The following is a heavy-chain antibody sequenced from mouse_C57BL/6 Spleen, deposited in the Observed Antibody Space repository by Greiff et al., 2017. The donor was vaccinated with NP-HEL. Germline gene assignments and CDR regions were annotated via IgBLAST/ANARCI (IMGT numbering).Heavy chain of an antibody. CDR1: GFTFSSYA. CDR2: ISDGGSYT. CDR3: ARDGAITTVVPLAMDY. V-gene: IGHV5-4*01. Sequence: EVKVVESGGGLVKPGGSLKLSCAASGFTFSSYAMSWVRQTPEKRLEWVATISDGGSYTYYPDNVKGRFTISRDNAKNNLYLQMSHLKSEDTAMYYCARDGAITTVVPLAMDYWGQGTSVTVSS. D-gene: IGHD1-1*01. J-gene: IGHJ4*01.